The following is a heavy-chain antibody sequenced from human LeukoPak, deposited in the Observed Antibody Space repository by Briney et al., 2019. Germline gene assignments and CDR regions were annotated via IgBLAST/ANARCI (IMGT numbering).Heavy chain of an antibody. CDR3: AKGEMATNPRGYYYMDV. J-gene: IGHJ6*03. CDR1: GFTFSDYY. D-gene: IGHD5-24*01. CDR2: ISSSGSTI. Sequence: GGSLRLSCAASGFTFSDYYMSWIRQAPGKGLEWVSYISSSGSTIYYADSVKGRFTISRDNAKNSLYLQMNSLRAEDTAVYYCAKGEMATNPRGYYYMDVWGKGTTVTISS. V-gene: IGHV3-11*01.